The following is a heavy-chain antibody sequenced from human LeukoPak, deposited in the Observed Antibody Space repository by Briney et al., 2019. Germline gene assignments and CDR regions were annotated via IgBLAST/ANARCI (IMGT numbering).Heavy chain of an antibody. CDR1: GYTFTTYY. V-gene: IGHV1-46*01. J-gene: IGHJ4*02. Sequence: ASVKVSCKASGYTFTTYYMHWVRQAPGQGLEWVGIINPRGGSTTYAQKFQGRVTMTRDTSTSTVYMELCSLKSDDPAVYYGARGGGPGNYPFDFWGQGTLVTVSS. CDR2: INPRGGST. D-gene: IGHD1-7*01. CDR3: ARGGGPGNYPFDF.